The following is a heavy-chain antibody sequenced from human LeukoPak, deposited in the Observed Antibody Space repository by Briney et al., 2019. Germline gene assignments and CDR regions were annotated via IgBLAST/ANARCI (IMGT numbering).Heavy chain of an antibody. CDR3: ARGRGYDFWSGYYTDHDAFDI. D-gene: IGHD3-3*01. J-gene: IGHJ3*02. V-gene: IGHV4-4*07. CDR1: GGSISSYY. CDR2: IYTSGST. Sequence: SETLSLTCTVSGGSISSYYWSWIRQPAGKGLEWIGRIYTSGSTNYNPALKRRVTMAVDTSKNQSSLQLSSVTAAETAVYYCARGRGYDFWSGYYTDHDAFDIWGQGTMVTVSS.